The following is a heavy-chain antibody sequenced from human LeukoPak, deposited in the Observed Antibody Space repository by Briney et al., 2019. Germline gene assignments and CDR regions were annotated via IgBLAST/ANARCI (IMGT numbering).Heavy chain of an antibody. D-gene: IGHD1-7*01. V-gene: IGHV4-59*08. CDR1: GGSISSYY. Sequence: SETRSLTCTVSGGSISSYYWSWIRQPPGKGLEGIGYIYYSGSTNYNPSLKSRVTISVDTSKNQFSLKLSSVTAADTAVYYCARLWNYAASAFDYWGQGTLVTVSS. J-gene: IGHJ4*02. CDR2: IYYSGST. CDR3: ARLWNYAASAFDY.